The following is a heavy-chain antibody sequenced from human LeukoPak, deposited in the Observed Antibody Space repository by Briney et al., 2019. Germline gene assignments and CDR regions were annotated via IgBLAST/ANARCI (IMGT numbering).Heavy chain of an antibody. J-gene: IGHJ6*03. D-gene: IGHD3-10*01. V-gene: IGHV3-48*03. Sequence: PGGSLRLSCAASGFTFSSYEMNWVRQAPGKGLEWVSYISSSGSTIYYADSVKGRFTISRDNAKNSLYLQMNSLRAEDTAVYYCARAEGRFGELWYYYYYMDVWGKGTTVTISS. CDR1: GFTFSSYE. CDR2: ISSSGSTI. CDR3: ARAEGRFGELWYYYYYMDV.